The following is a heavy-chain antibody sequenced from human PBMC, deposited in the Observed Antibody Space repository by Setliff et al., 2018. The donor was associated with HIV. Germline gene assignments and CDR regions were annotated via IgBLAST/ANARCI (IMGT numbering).Heavy chain of an antibody. D-gene: IGHD3-10*01. CDR1: GGSFSSYA. CDR3: ARGGDRMQIWSRFPFDI. Sequence: ASVKVSCKASGGSFSSYAITWVRQAPGQGLEWMGWINTNTGNPTYAQGFTGRYAFSLDPSVRTAYLQITGLKAEDTAVYYCARGGDRMQIWSRFPFDIWGQGTMVTVSS. CDR2: INTNTGNP. J-gene: IGHJ3*02. V-gene: IGHV7-4-1*02.